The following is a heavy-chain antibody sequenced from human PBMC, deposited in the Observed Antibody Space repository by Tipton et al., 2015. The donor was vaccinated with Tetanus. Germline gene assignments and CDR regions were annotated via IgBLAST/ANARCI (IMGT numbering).Heavy chain of an antibody. J-gene: IGHJ4*02. V-gene: IGHV4-39*01. CDR3: ARANGPGSYLDY. CDR2: VYYDGSA. Sequence: TLSLTCTVSGDSISSSDYYWGWIRQPPGEGLEWIASVYYDGSAYYNPSLKSRITISIDTSGSQFSLKLSSVTAADTAVYYCARANGPGSYLDYWGQGTLVTVSS. D-gene: IGHD2-8*01. CDR1: GDSISSSDYY.